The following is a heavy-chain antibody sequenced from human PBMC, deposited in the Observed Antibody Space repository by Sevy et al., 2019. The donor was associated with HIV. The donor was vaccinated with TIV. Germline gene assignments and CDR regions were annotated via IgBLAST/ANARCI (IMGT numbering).Heavy chain of an antibody. CDR1: DVSINTDHYY. J-gene: IGHJ4*02. D-gene: IGHD6-13*01. CDR2: IYYSGST. Sequence: SETLSLTCTVSDVSINTDHYYWSWIRQHPGKGLEWIGYIYYSGSTYYNPSLKSRLTISIDTSKNQFSLKLTSVTAADTAVYYCARQIAAAGTFYFDYWGQGNLVTVSS. CDR3: ARQIAAAGTFYFDY. V-gene: IGHV4-31*03.